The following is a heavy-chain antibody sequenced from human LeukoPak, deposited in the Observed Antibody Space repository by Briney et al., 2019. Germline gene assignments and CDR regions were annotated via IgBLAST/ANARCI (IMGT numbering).Heavy chain of an antibody. CDR1: GGSFSGYY. CDR3: AREAEITGATGYVYYFDNDMDV. V-gene: IGHV4-34*01. Sequence: PSETLSLTCAVYGGSFSGYYWSWIRHPPGKGLEWIAELNHSGSTKYTPYIKRRATISVAKSKNQFPLTLNSVTSAPTALYYCAREAEITGATGYVYYFDNDMDVWGKGTTVTVSS. D-gene: IGHD3-9*01. CDR2: LNHSGST. J-gene: IGHJ6*03.